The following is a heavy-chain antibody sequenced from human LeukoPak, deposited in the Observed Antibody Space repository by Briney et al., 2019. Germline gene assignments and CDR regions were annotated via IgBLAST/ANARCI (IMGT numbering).Heavy chain of an antibody. D-gene: IGHD1-14*01. CDR3: ALGSRNNAFDV. Sequence: SQTLSLTCAISGDSVSSNSAAWNWIRHSPSRGLEWLARTYYRSKWYNDCAVSVKSRITINPDTSKNLLSLQLNAVTPEDTAVYYCALGSRNNAFDVWGQGTMVTVSS. J-gene: IGHJ3*01. CDR1: GDSVSSNSAA. V-gene: IGHV6-1*01. CDR2: TYYRSKWYN.